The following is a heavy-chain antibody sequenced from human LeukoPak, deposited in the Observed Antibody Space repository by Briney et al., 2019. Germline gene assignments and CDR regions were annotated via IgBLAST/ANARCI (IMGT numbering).Heavy chain of an antibody. Sequence: GGSLRLSCAASGFTFSSYGMSWVRQAPGKGLEWVSAISGSGGSTYYADSVKGRFTISRDNSKNTLYLQMNSLRAEDTAVYYCASLRYSYGYNYWGQGTLVTVSS. D-gene: IGHD5-18*01. CDR2: ISGSGGST. CDR3: ASLRYSYGYNY. CDR1: GFTFSSYG. J-gene: IGHJ4*02. V-gene: IGHV3-23*01.